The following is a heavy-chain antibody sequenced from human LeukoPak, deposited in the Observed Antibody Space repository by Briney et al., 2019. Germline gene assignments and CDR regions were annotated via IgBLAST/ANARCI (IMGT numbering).Heavy chain of an antibody. J-gene: IGHJ5*02. D-gene: IGHD3-16*01. Sequence: SETLSLNCTVSGGSISSGGYYWSWIRQHPGKGLEWIGYIYYSGSTYYNPSLKSRVTISVDTSKNQFSLKLSSVTAADTAVYYCARVSRGGSFHWFDPWGQGTLVTVSS. V-gene: IGHV4-31*03. CDR1: GGSISSGGYY. CDR2: IYYSGST. CDR3: ARVSRGGSFHWFDP.